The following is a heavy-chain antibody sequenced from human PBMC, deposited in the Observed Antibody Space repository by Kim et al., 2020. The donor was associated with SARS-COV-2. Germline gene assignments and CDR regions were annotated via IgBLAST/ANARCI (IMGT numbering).Heavy chain of an antibody. Sequence: GGSLRLSCAASGFTFSNAWMSWVRQAPGKGLEWVGRIKSKTDGGTTDYAAPVKGRFTISRDDSKNTLYLQMNSLKTEDTAVYYCTTGPHCSGGSCYSPYYYYGMDVWGQGTTVTVSS. CDR3: TTGPHCSGGSCYSPYYYYGMDV. CDR2: IKSKTDGGTT. J-gene: IGHJ6*02. V-gene: IGHV3-15*01. D-gene: IGHD2-15*01. CDR1: GFTFSNAW.